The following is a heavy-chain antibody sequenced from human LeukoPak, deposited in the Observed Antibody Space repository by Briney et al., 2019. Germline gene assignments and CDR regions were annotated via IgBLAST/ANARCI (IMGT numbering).Heavy chain of an antibody. CDR2: ISPNSGGT. CDR1: GYTFTDYY. Sequence: ASVKVSCKASGYTFTDYYMHWVRQAPGQGLEWMGWISPNSGGTNYAQKFQGRVTMTRDTSISTAYMELSRLRSDDTAVYYCARDRLGGATYNWFDPWGQGTLVTVSS. CDR3: ARDRLGGATYNWFDP. D-gene: IGHD1-26*01. J-gene: IGHJ5*02. V-gene: IGHV1-2*02.